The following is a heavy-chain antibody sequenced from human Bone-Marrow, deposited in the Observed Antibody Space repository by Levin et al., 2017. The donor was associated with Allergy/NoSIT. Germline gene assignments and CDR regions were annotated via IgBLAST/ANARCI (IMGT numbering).Heavy chain of an antibody. CDR3: ARTGYSQGSGAYGEFFDF. Sequence: SETLSLTCTVSGGSINSGDHYWSWIRQSPRKGLEWIGYIHDSGTTYTNPALKSRLTLSVDTSRNQFSLNLNSMTAADTAVYYCARTGYSQGSGAYGEFFDFWGQGTLVTVSS. J-gene: IGHJ4*02. CDR1: GGSINSGDHY. CDR2: IHDSGTT. V-gene: IGHV4-30-4*01. D-gene: IGHD2-15*01.